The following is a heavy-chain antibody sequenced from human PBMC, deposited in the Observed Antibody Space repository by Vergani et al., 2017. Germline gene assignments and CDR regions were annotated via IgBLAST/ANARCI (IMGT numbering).Heavy chain of an antibody. CDR3: AWERIAIAGLQV. D-gene: IGHD6-19*01. J-gene: IGHJ4*02. CDR2: IYYSGST. V-gene: IGHV4-39*01. CDR1: GGSISSRSYY. Sequence: QLQLQESGPGLVKPSETLSLTCTVSGGSISSRSYYWGWTRQPPGKGLEWVGNIYYSGSTYYNPSLKSRVTISVDTSKNQFSLKLSSVTAADTAVYYCAWERIAIAGLQVWGQGTLVTVSS.